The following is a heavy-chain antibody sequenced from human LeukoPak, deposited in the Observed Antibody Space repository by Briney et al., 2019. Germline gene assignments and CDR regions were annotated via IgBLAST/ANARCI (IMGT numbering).Heavy chain of an antibody. D-gene: IGHD3-22*01. CDR2: IWYDGSNK. CDR3: ARDSYYYSGSGYYYYYYYGMDV. J-gene: IGHJ6*02. CDR1: GFTFSNCG. Sequence: GGSLRLSCTVSGFTFSNCGMHWVRQAPGKGLEWVAIIWYDGSNKYYGDSVKGRFTISRDNSKNTLYLEMNSLRAEDAAVYYCARDSYYYSGSGYYYYYYYGMDVWGQGTTVTVSS. V-gene: IGHV3-33*01.